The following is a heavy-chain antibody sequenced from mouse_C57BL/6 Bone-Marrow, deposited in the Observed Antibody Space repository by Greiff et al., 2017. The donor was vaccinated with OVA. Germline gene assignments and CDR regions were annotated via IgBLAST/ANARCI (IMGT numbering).Heavy chain of an antibody. CDR1: GFNIKNTY. J-gene: IGHJ2*01. CDR2: IDPATGNT. CDR3: ARRPYGSSPTDY. V-gene: IGHV14-3*01. Sequence: VQLQQSVAELVRPGASVKLSCTASGFNIKNTYLHWVKQRHEQGLEWIGRIDPATGNTKYAPKFQGKATITADTSSNTAYLQLSSLTSEDTAIYYCARRPYGSSPTDYWGQGTTLTVSS. D-gene: IGHD1-1*01.